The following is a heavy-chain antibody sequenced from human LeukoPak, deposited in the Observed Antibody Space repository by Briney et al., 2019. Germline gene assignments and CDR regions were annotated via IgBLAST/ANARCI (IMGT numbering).Heavy chain of an antibody. V-gene: IGHV3-30*02. CDR2: IVFDGSKK. CDR3: AKDWGEWFGEVWSGYFDN. Sequence: PGGSLRLSCAASGFTFSNFGIHWVRQAPGKGLEWVSFIVFDGSKKFYADSVKGRFIISRDNSKNTVYLQMNTLRAEDTALYYWAKDWGEWFGEVWSGYFDNWGQGTLVTVSP. D-gene: IGHD3-10*01. J-gene: IGHJ4*02. CDR1: GFTFSNFG.